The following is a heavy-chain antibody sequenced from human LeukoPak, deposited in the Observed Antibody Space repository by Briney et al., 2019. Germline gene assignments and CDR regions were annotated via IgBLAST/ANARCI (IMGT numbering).Heavy chain of an antibody. V-gene: IGHV7-4-1*02. CDR1: GYTFTSYA. J-gene: IGHJ6*03. Sequence: ASVKVSCKASGYTFTSYAMNWVRQAPGQGLEWMGWINTNTGNPTYAQGFTGRSVFSLDTSVSTAYLQISSLRAEDTAVYYCAREHGSGGYYYYMDVWGKGTTVTVSS. D-gene: IGHD6-19*01. CDR3: AREHGSGGYYYYMDV. CDR2: INTNTGNP.